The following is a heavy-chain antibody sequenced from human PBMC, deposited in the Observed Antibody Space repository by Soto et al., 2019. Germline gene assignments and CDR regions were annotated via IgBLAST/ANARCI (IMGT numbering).Heavy chain of an antibody. CDR2: IYWDDDK. CDR1: GFSLSTSGVG. Sequence: QITLKESGPTLVKPTQTLTLTCTFSGFSLSTSGVGVAWIRQPPGKALEWLALIYWDDDKRYSPTLKSRLTIIKDTPKNPVVLTMTNMDPVDTATYYCAHRRGGSYFFDYWGQGTLVTVSS. J-gene: IGHJ4*02. V-gene: IGHV2-5*02. CDR3: AHRRGGSYFFDY. D-gene: IGHD1-26*01.